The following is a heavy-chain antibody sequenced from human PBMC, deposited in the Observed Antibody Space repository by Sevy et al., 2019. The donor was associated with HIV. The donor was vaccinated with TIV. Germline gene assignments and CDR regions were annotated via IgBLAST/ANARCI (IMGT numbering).Heavy chain of an antibody. Sequence: GGSLRLSCAASGFTFSDHYMDWVRQAPGKGLEWVGRTRNKANSYTTEYAASVKGRFTISRDDSKNSLYLQMNSLKTEDTAVYYCAGRRDGYNPGHGAFDIWGQGTMVTVSS. CDR3: AGRRDGYNPGHGAFDI. V-gene: IGHV3-72*01. CDR1: GFTFSDHY. CDR2: TRNKANSYTT. D-gene: IGHD5-12*01. J-gene: IGHJ3*02.